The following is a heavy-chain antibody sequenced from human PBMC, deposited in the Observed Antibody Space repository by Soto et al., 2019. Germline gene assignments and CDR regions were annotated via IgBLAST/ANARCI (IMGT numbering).Heavy chain of an antibody. CDR2: INSDGGRT. Sequence: EVQLVESGGGVVQPGGSLRITCAASGFTFSSHWMHWVRLAPWTGLVWVSYINSDGGRTSYADSVNGRFTISRDNAKNTLYLHMNTLTADDTAVYYCARGGCSATSCLDSWGQGTLVTVS. CDR3: ARGGCSATSCLDS. V-gene: IGHV3-74*01. CDR1: GFTFSSHW. D-gene: IGHD2-2*01. J-gene: IGHJ4*02.